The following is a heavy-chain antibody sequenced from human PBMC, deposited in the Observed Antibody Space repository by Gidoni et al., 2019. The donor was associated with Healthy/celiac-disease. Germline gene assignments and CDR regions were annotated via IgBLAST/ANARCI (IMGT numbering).Heavy chain of an antibody. Sequence: QVQLQESGPGLVKPSETLSLTCTVSGGSISSYYWSWIRQPPGKGLEWIGYIYYSGSTNYNPSLKSRVTISVDTSKNQFSLKLSSVTAADTAVYYCARDHSGSWYDYWGQGTLVTVSS. CDR1: GGSISSYY. CDR3: ARDHSGSWYDY. D-gene: IGHD6-13*01. V-gene: IGHV4-59*01. J-gene: IGHJ4*02. CDR2: IYYSGST.